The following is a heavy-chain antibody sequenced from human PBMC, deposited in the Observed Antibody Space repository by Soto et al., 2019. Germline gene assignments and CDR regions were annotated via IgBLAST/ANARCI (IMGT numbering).Heavy chain of an antibody. V-gene: IGHV4-59*08. CDR2: IYYIDST. CDR1: GGSISSYY. D-gene: IGHD1-26*01. J-gene: IGHJ6*02. CDR3: ARVLWEREGYVMDV. Sequence: QVQLQESGPGVVKPSETLSLTCTVSGGSISSYYWSWIRQAPGKGLQYIGYIYYIDSTNYNPSLKRRVTISVDTSRNQFSLKLNAVTAADTAVYYCARVLWEREGYVMDVWGQGTAVTVSS.